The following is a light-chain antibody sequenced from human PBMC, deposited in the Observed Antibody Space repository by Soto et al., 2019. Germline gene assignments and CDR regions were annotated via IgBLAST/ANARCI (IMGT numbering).Light chain of an antibody. CDR3: QQYGSSPWT. CDR2: DAS. CDR1: QSIRTS. Sequence: EVVLTQSPATLSLSPGERATLSCRASQSIRTSLAWYQQKPGQAPRLVIFDASNRANGVPARFGGSGSGTDFTLTINRMEPEDFAVYYCQQYGSSPWTFGQGTKVDIK. J-gene: IGKJ1*01. V-gene: IGKV3-20*01.